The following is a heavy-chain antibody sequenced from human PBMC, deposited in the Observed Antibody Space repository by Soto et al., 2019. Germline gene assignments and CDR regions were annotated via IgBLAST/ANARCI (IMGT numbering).Heavy chain of an antibody. Sequence: SETLSLTCTVSGGSISSSSYYWGWIRQPPGKGLEWIGSIYYSGSTYYNPSLKSRVTISVDTSKNQFSLKLSSVTAADTAVYYCARLQNYFDYWGQGXLVTVSS. J-gene: IGHJ4*02. CDR3: ARLQNYFDY. D-gene: IGHD1-1*01. CDR1: GGSISSSSYY. CDR2: IYYSGST. V-gene: IGHV4-39*01.